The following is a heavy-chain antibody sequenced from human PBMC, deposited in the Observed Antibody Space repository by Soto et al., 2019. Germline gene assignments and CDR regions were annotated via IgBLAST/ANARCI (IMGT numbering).Heavy chain of an antibody. J-gene: IGHJ4*02. CDR1: GGSISSYY. CDR2: IYYSGST. V-gene: IGHV4-59*08. D-gene: IGHD4-17*01. Sequence: SETLSLTWTVSGGSISSYYWSWIRQPPGKGLEWIGYIYYSGSTNYNPSLKSRVTISVDTSKNQFSLKLSSVTAADTAVYYCERHENLQGDYDDWGQGTLV. CDR3: ERHENLQGDYDD.